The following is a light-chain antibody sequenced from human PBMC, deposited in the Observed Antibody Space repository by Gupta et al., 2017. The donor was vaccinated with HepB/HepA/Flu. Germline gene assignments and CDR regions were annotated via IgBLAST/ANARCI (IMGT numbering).Light chain of an antibody. CDR2: DND. CDR3: AAWDESLNGVV. V-gene: IGLV1-44*01. Sequence: QSVLTQSPSLSGTPGQRVTLSCSGSRSDGGSKNVNWYKQVPGRAPKLLIYDNDERPSGVADRFSGSKSDNAASLAISGLQSEDEADYYWAAWDESLNGVVFGGGTKLTVL. J-gene: IGLJ2*01. CDR1: RSDGGSKN.